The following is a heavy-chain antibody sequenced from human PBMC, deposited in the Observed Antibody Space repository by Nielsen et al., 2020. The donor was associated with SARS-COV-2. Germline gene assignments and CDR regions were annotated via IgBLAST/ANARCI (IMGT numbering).Heavy chain of an antibody. CDR1: GGSISSSNW. CDR2: IYHSGST. D-gene: IGHD3-16*01. V-gene: IGHV4-4*02. Sequence: SETLSLTCAVSGGSISSSNWWSWVRQPPGKGLEWIGEIYHSGSTNYNPSLKSRVTISVDTSKNQFSLKLSSVTAADTAVYYCARGADYVKRWFNPWGQGTLVTVSS. J-gene: IGHJ5*02. CDR3: ARGADYVKRWFNP.